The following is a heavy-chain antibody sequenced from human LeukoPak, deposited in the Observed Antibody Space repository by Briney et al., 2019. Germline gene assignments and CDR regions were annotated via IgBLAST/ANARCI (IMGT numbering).Heavy chain of an antibody. J-gene: IGHJ4*02. CDR3: ARDLRRDGYNSLDY. Sequence: GSLRLSCAASGFTFSSSSMNWVRQAPGKGLEWVSSIISSSTYIYYADSVKGRFTISRDNAKNSLHLQMSSLRAEDTAVYYCARDLRRDGYNSLDYWGQGTLATVSS. CDR2: IISSSTYI. V-gene: IGHV3-21*01. CDR1: GFTFSSSS. D-gene: IGHD5-24*01.